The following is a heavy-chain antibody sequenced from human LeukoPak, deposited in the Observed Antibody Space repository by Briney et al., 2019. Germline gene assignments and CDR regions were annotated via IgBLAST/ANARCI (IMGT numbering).Heavy chain of an antibody. Sequence: SETLSLTCTVSGGSISSYYWSWIRQPPGKGLEWIGYIYYSGSTNYNPSLKSRVTISVDTSKNQFSLKLSPVTAADTAVYYCARHGGWDSTFDYWGQGTLVTVSS. CDR1: GGSISSYY. V-gene: IGHV4-59*08. D-gene: IGHD1-1*01. CDR2: IYYSGST. J-gene: IGHJ4*02. CDR3: ARHGGWDSTFDY.